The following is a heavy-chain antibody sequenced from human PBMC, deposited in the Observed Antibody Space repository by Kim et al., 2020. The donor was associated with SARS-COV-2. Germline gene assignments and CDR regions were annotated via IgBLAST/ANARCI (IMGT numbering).Heavy chain of an antibody. Sequence: GGSLRLSCAASGFTFSCYSMNWVRQAPGKGLEWVSSISSSSSYIYYADSVKGRFTISRDNAKNSLYLQMNSLRAEDTAVYYCARDRFKGSNYFDYWGQGTMVTVSS. V-gene: IGHV3-21*01. CDR1: GFTFSCYS. J-gene: IGHJ4*02. D-gene: IGHD4-4*01. CDR2: ISSSSSYI. CDR3: ARDRFKGSNYFDY.